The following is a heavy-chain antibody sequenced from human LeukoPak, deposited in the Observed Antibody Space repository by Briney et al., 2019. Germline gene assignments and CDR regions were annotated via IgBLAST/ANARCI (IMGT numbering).Heavy chain of an antibody. V-gene: IGHV4-39*01. Sequence: PSETLSLTCTVSGGSLSSSSYYWGWIRQPPGKGLEWLGSIYYSGSTYYNTSLKSRVTISVDTSKNQFSLKLSSVTAADTAVYYCARRGMTTVTKWYFDLWGRGTLVTVSS. D-gene: IGHD4-17*01. J-gene: IGHJ2*01. CDR1: GGSLSSSSYY. CDR2: IYYSGST. CDR3: ARRGMTTVTKWYFDL.